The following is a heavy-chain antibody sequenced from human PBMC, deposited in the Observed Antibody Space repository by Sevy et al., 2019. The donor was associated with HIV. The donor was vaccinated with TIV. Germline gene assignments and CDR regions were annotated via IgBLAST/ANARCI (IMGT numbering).Heavy chain of an antibody. CDR1: GFTFSSYA. J-gene: IGHJ4*02. CDR3: ARDMPSPGRIAAASTCLDY. Sequence: GGSLRLSCAASGFTFSSYAMHWVRQAPGKGLEWVAVISYDGSNKYYADSVKGRFTISRDNSKNTLYLQMNSLRAEDTAVYYCARDMPSPGRIAAASTCLDYWGQGTLVTVSS. D-gene: IGHD6-13*01. CDR2: ISYDGSNK. V-gene: IGHV3-30-3*01.